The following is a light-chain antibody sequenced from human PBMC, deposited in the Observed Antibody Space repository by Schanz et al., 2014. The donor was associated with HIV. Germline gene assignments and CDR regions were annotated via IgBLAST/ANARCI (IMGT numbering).Light chain of an antibody. CDR3: QQYNTKPYT. J-gene: IGKJ2*01. CDR1: QSISNY. Sequence: DIQMTQSPSTLSASVGDRVTISCRASQSISNYLAWYQQKPGKAPKLLIHTASSLESGVPSRFSGGGSGTEFTLTISSLQPDDFATYYCQQYNTKPYTFGQGTKLEIK. CDR2: TAS. V-gene: IGKV1-5*03.